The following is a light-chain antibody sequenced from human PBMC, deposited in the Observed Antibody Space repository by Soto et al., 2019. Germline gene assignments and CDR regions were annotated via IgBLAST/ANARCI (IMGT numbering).Light chain of an antibody. CDR1: SSAVGGYNY. V-gene: IGLV2-14*01. J-gene: IGLJ1*01. CDR3: SSYTSSSTL. Sequence: QSALTQPASVSGSPGQSITISCTGTSSAVGGYNYVSWYQQHPGKAPKLMIYAVTDRPSGVSSRFSGSKSGNTASLTISGLQAEDEADYCCSSYTSSSTLFGTGTKLTVL. CDR2: AVT.